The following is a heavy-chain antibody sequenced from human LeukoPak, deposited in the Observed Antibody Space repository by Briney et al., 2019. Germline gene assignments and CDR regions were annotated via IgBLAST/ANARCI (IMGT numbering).Heavy chain of an antibody. J-gene: IGHJ4*02. CDR2: IYTSGST. CDR1: GGPFSSFH. CDR3: ARDFDS. V-gene: IGHV4-4*07. Sequence: PSETLSLTCTVPGGPFSSFHWSWIRQPAGKGLEWLGLIYTSGSTNYSPSLKSRLTMSVDASKHQFSLKLSSVTAADTAVYYCARDFDSWGQGILVTVSS.